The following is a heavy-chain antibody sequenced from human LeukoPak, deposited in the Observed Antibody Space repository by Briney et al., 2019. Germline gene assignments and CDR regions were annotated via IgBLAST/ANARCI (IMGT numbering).Heavy chain of an antibody. Sequence: GGSLRLSCSASGFTFSDYYMSWIRQAPGKGLEWVSYVSTSSSYTNYADSVKGRFTISRDNAKNSLYLQMNSLRAEDTAIYYCTRVGYIDEGIDYWGQGTLVTVSS. CDR3: TRVGYIDEGIDY. CDR2: VSTSSSYT. J-gene: IGHJ4*02. D-gene: IGHD5-24*01. CDR1: GFTFSDYY. V-gene: IGHV3-11*06.